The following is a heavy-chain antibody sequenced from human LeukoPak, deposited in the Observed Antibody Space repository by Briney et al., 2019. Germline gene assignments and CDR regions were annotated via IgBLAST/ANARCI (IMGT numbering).Heavy chain of an antibody. J-gene: IGHJ5*02. CDR1: GFTFSSYS. Sequence: HPGGSLRLSCAASGFTFSSYSMNWVRQAPGKGLEWVSYISSSSSAINYADSVKGRFTISRDNAKYTLYLQMNSLRAEDTAVYYCARGGSYHNWFDPWGQGTLVTVSS. V-gene: IGHV3-48*01. D-gene: IGHD2-21*01. CDR3: ARGGSYHNWFDP. CDR2: ISSSSSAI.